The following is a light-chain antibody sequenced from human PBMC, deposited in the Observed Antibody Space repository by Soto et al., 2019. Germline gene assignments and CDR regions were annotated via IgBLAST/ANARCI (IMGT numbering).Light chain of an antibody. CDR2: GAS. Sequence: AIQMAQSPSSLSAYVGDRVTITCRASQGIRNDLGWYQQKPWKAPKLLIYGASNLQSGVPSRFSGSGSGTDFTLTISSLQPEDFATYYCLQDYNLWTFGQGTKVEIK. J-gene: IGKJ1*01. CDR1: QGIRND. V-gene: IGKV1-6*01. CDR3: LQDYNLWT.